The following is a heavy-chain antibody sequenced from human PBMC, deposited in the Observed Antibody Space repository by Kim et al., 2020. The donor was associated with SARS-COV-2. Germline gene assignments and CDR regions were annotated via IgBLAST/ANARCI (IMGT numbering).Heavy chain of an antibody. V-gene: IGHV3-33*06. J-gene: IGHJ4*02. CDR3: AKCGSPYDFWSGRHFDY. D-gene: IGHD3-3*01. Sequence: VKGRFTTSSDNSKTTLYLQMNSLRAEDTAVYYCAKCGSPYDFWSGRHFDYWGQGTLVTVSS.